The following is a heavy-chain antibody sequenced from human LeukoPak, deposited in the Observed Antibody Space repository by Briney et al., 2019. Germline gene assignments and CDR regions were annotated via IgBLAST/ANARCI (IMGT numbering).Heavy chain of an antibody. Sequence: PSETLSLTCTVSGGSISSSSYYWGWIRQPPGKGLEWIGSIDDSVSTYYDPSLKSRVTISVDTSKNQFSLKLSSVTAADTAVYDCARHPRGMATMPPFDYWGQGTLVTVSS. D-gene: IGHD5-24*01. CDR1: GGSISSSSYY. V-gene: IGHV4-39*01. CDR2: IDDSVST. CDR3: ARHPRGMATMPPFDY. J-gene: IGHJ4*02.